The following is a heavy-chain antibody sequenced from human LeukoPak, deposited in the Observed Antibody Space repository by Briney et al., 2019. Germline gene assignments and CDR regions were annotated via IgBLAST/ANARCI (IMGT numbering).Heavy chain of an antibody. CDR1: GYSMRSGYF. V-gene: IGHV4-38-2*02. J-gene: IGHJ4*02. Sequence: SETLSLTCSVSGYSMRSGYFWGWIRQPPGKGLEWIGSIFHTGSVYYNPSLKSRVTILVDTSKNQFSLKLRSVTAADTAVYYCARVTGYMIEDYFDYWGQGTLVTVSS. D-gene: IGHD3-22*01. CDR3: ARVTGYMIEDYFDY. CDR2: IFHTGSV.